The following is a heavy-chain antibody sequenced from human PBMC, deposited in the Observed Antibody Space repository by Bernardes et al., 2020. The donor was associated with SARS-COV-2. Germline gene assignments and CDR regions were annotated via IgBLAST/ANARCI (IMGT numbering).Heavy chain of an antibody. V-gene: IGHV4-39*01. CDR1: GVSISNANYY. CDR3: ARLRNYDFWTGLGGEFDY. Sequence: SETLSLTCAVSGVSISNANYYWGWIRQPPGKGLEWIGNIYYSWRTNYNPSLKSRATISVNTSKNQFSLRLSSVTAADTAMYYCARLRNYDFWTGLGGEFDYWGQGTLVTVSS. CDR2: IYYSWRT. D-gene: IGHD3-3*01. J-gene: IGHJ4*02.